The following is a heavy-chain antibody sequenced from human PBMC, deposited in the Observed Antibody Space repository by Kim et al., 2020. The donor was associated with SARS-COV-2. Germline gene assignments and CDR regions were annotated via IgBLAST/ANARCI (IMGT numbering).Heavy chain of an antibody. CDR2: T. J-gene: IGHJ4*02. CDR3: AKVGASSLPDD. Sequence: TYYADSVKRRFTISRDNSKITLYLQMNSLGAEETAVYYCAKVGASSLPDDWGQGTLVTVSS. D-gene: IGHD6-19*01. V-gene: IGHV3-23*01.